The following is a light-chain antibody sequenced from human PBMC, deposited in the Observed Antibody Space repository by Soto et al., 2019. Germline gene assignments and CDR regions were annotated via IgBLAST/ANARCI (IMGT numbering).Light chain of an antibody. CDR3: QQSYTTPRT. J-gene: IGKJ1*01. Sequence: DIQMTQSPSSLSASIGDIVTITCRASQTIIGYLNWYQQKPGKAPRLLINAASNLQSGVPSRFRGSGSETDFTLTITSLQPEDFATYYCQQSYTTPRTFGQGTKVEIQ. CDR2: AAS. CDR1: QTIIGY. V-gene: IGKV1-39*01.